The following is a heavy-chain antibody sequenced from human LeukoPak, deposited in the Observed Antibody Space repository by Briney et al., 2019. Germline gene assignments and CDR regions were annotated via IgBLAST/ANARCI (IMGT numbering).Heavy chain of an antibody. D-gene: IGHD4-11*01. CDR3: ARVTPAVGPDY. J-gene: IGHJ4*02. CDR2: INHSGRT. Sequence: SETLSLTCAVYGGSFSSYYWSWIRQPPGKGLEWIGEINHSGRTNDNPSLKSRVTISIDTSMNQFSLKLSSVTGADTAVYYRARVTPAVGPDYWGQGTLVTVSS. CDR1: GGSFSSYY. V-gene: IGHV4-34*01.